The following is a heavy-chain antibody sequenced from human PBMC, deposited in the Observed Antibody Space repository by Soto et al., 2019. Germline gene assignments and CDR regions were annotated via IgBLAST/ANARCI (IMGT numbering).Heavy chain of an antibody. D-gene: IGHD3-10*01. V-gene: IGHV3-33*01. J-gene: IGHJ4*02. CDR2: IWYDGSNK. CDR1: GFTFSSYG. Sequence: QVQLVESGGGVVQPGRSLRLSCAASGFTFSSYGMHWVRQAPGKGLEWVAVIWYDGSNKYYADSVKGRFTISRDNSKNTLYLQMNSLRAEDTAVYYCARSEGVTIDGYFDYWGQGTLVTVSS. CDR3: ARSEGVTIDGYFDY.